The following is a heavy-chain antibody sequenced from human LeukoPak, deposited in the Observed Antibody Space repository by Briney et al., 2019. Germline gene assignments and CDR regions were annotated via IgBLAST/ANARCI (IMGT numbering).Heavy chain of an antibody. D-gene: IGHD3-22*01. Sequence: SVTLSCPANGSGCGGYYMNWKGQTPGQGLEWMGWITPNSGGTKYAQKFQGRVTMTRDTSINTAYMELSRLRSDDTAVYYCARVSRFYYDSSGDFDYWGQGSLVTVSS. CDR2: ITPNSGGT. CDR1: GSGCGGYY. CDR3: ARVSRFYYDSSGDFDY. V-gene: IGHV1-2*02. J-gene: IGHJ4*02.